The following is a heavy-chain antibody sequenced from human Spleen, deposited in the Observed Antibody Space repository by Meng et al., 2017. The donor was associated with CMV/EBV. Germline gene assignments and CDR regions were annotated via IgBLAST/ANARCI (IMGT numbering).Heavy chain of an antibody. J-gene: IGHJ4*02. D-gene: IGHD2-2*01. CDR1: GFTFSNAW. CDR2: IKSKTDGGTT. V-gene: IGHV3-15*01. Sequence: GGSLRLSCAASGFTFSNAWMSWVRQAPGKGLEWVGRIKSKTDGGTTDFAAPVKGRFTISRDDSKNTLYLQMNSLKTEDTALYYCTTEGHIVVVPAATNYFDYWGQGTLVTVSS. CDR3: TTEGHIVVVPAATNYFDY.